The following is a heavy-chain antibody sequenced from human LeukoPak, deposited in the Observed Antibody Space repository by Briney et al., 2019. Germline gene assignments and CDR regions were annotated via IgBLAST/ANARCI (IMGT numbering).Heavy chain of an antibody. V-gene: IGHV4-31*03. CDR2: IYYSGST. D-gene: IGHD6-13*01. CDR1: GGSISSGGYY. CDR3: AGTIAAAVYY. Sequence: SETLSPTCTVSGGSISSGGYYWSWIRQHPGKGLEWIGYIYYSGSTYYNPSLKSRVTISVDTSKNQFSLKLSSVTAADTAVYYCAGTIAAAVYYWGQGTLVTVSS. J-gene: IGHJ4*02.